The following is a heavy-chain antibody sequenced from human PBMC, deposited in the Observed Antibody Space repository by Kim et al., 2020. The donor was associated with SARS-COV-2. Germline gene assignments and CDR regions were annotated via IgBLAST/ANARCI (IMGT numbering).Heavy chain of an antibody. V-gene: IGHV3-53*01. CDR3: ASGIIDFWSGFGTGRGAFDI. CDR1: GFTVSSNY. CDR2: IYSGGST. Sequence: GGSLRLSCAASGFTVSSNYMSWVRQAPGKGLEWVSVIYSGGSTYYADSVKGRFTISRDNSKNTLYLQMNSLRAEDTAVYYCASGIIDFWSGFGTGRGAFDIWGQGTMVTVSS. D-gene: IGHD3-3*01. J-gene: IGHJ3*02.